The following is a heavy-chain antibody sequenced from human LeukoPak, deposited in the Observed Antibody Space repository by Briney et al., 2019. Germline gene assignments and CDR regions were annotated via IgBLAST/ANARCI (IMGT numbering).Heavy chain of an antibody. CDR2: INPNSGGT. Sequence: ASVKVSCKASGYTFTSYDINWVRQAPGQGLEWMGWINPNSGGTNYAQKFQGRVTMTRDTSISTAYMELSRLRSDDTAVYYCARSRYAKNWFDPWGQGTLVTVSS. D-gene: IGHD3-9*01. CDR1: GYTFTSYD. J-gene: IGHJ5*02. CDR3: ARSRYAKNWFDP. V-gene: IGHV1-2*02.